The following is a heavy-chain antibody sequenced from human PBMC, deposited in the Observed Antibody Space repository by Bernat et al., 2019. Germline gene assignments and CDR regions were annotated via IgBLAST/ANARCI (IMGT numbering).Heavy chain of an antibody. CDR2: INPNSGGT. Sequence: QVQLVQSGAEVKKPGASVKVSCKASGYTFTGYYMHWVRQAPGQGLEWMGRINPNSGGTNYAQKFQGRVTITADESTSTAYMELSSLRSEDTAVYYCARDQGIAAAGTFYWGQGTLVTVSS. CDR3: ARDQGIAAAGTFY. V-gene: IGHV1-2*06. J-gene: IGHJ4*02. CDR1: GYTFTGYY. D-gene: IGHD6-13*01.